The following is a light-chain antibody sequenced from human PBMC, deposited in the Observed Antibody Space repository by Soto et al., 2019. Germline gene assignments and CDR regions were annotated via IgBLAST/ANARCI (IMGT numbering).Light chain of an antibody. CDR1: QGISSF. Sequence: DIQLTQSPSFLSASVGDRVSIPCRASQGISSFLAWYQQKPGKAPNLLIYAASTLQTGVPSRFSGSGSGTEFPLTISSLQPEDFATYYCQQLNSYPLTFGGGTTVEI. CDR3: QQLNSYPLT. V-gene: IGKV1-9*01. J-gene: IGKJ4*01. CDR2: AAS.